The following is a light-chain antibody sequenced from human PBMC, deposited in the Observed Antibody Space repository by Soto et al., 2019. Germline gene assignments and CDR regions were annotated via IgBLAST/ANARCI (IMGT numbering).Light chain of an antibody. J-gene: IGLJ2*01. V-gene: IGLV1-51*01. Sequence: QSVLTQPPSVSAAPGQKVTISCSGSSSNIGSNYVSWYQQLPGTAPKLLIYDNNKRPSGIPDRFSGSKSGTSATLGITGLQTGDEGDYYCGTWDGGLSGGVFGGGTKLTVL. CDR1: SSNIGSNY. CDR2: DNN. CDR3: GTWDGGLSGGV.